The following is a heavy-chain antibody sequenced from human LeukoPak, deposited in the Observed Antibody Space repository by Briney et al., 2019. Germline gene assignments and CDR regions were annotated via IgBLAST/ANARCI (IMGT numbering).Heavy chain of an antibody. J-gene: IGHJ5*02. D-gene: IGHD5-24*01. Sequence: SETLSLTCAVSGYSISSGYYWGCIRQPAGKVLEWIGNIYHSGRIYYNPSLKSRVSISVDTSKNQFSLKLTSLTAADTAVYYCARHYRHNRRDGHNYWFDPWGQGTLVTVSS. CDR2: IYHSGRI. CDR1: GYSISSGYY. CDR3: ARHYRHNRRDGHNYWFDP. V-gene: IGHV4-38-2*01.